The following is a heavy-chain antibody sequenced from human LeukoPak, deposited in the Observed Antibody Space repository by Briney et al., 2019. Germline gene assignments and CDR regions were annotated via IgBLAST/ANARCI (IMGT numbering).Heavy chain of an antibody. Sequence: GGSLRLSCAASGFTFDDYGMSWVRQAPGKGLEWVSGINWNGGSTGYADSVKGRFTISRDNAKNSLYLQMNSLRAEATALYHCARTARITMVRGVIQGAFDIWGQGTMVTVSS. J-gene: IGHJ3*02. CDR1: GFTFDDYG. CDR2: INWNGGST. V-gene: IGHV3-20*01. D-gene: IGHD3-10*01. CDR3: ARTARITMVRGVIQGAFDI.